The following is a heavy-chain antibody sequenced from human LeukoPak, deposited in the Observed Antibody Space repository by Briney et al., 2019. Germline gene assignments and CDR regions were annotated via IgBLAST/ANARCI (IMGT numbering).Heavy chain of an antibody. J-gene: IGHJ6*02. CDR1: GFTFSSYD. CDR2: IGTAGDT. V-gene: IGHV3-13*01. D-gene: IGHD3-3*01. CDR3: ARDRWGTIFGVAPGYYGSADV. Sequence: RAGGSLRLSCAASGFTFSSYDMHWVRQATGKGLEWVSAIGTAGDTYYPGSVKGRFTISRENAKNSLYLQMNSLRAGDTAVYYCARDRWGTIFGVAPGYYGSADVWGQGTTVTVSS.